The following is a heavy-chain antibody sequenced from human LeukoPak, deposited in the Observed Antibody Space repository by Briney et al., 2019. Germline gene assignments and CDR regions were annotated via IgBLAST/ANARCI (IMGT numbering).Heavy chain of an antibody. Sequence: ASVRVSCKASGYTFTSYYMHWVRQAPGQGLEWMGTINPSGGSTTYAQKFQGRVAMTRDTSTSTVYMDLSSLRSEDTAVYYCATTNYYGSGSDYYYMDVWGKGTTVTISS. CDR2: INPSGGST. CDR3: ATTNYYGSGSDYYYMDV. J-gene: IGHJ6*03. V-gene: IGHV1-46*01. D-gene: IGHD3-10*01. CDR1: GYTFTSYY.